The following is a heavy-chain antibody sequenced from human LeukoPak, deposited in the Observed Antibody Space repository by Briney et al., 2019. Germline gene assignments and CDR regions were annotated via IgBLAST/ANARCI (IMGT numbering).Heavy chain of an antibody. Sequence: SETLSLTCTVSGDSISSGDYYWRWIRQPAGKGLEWIGRISSSGSTNYNPSLKSRVTTSVDTSKNQFSLKLSSVTAADTAVYFCARGPYSYDSSGAFDIWGQGTMVTVSS. J-gene: IGHJ3*02. CDR2: ISSSGST. D-gene: IGHD3-22*01. CDR1: GDSISSGDYY. V-gene: IGHV4-61*02. CDR3: ARGPYSYDSSGAFDI.